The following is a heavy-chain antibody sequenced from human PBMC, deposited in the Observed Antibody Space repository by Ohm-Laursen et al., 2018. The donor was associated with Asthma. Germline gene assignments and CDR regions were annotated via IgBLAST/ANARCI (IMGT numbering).Heavy chain of an antibody. CDR3: ARWGDYDILTGDEGNYFDY. Sequence: TLSLTCTVSGGSISSGSYYWSWIRQHPGRGLEWIGYIYYTGSTYYNPSLKSRVTISIDTSKNQFSLKLSSVTAADTAVYYCARWGDYDILTGDEGNYFDYWGQGTLVTVSS. CDR1: GGSISSGSYY. D-gene: IGHD3-9*01. CDR2: IYYTGST. V-gene: IGHV4-31*03. J-gene: IGHJ4*02.